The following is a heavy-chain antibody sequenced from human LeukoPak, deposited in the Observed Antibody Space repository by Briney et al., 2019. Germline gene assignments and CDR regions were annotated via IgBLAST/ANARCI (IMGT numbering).Heavy chain of an antibody. CDR2: IYHSGST. J-gene: IGHJ4*02. CDR1: GFTFSNYW. Sequence: GSLRLSCAASGFTFSNYWMSWVRQAPGKGLEWIGEIYHSGSTNYNPSLKSRVTISVDKSKNQFSLKLSSVTAADTAVYYCARDIAVARFFDYWGQGTLVTVSS. CDR3: ARDIAVARFFDY. V-gene: IGHV4-4*02. D-gene: IGHD6-19*01.